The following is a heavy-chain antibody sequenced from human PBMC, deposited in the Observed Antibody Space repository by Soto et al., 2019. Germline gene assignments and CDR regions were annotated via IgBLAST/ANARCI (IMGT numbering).Heavy chain of an antibody. CDR1: GGSVSSGSYY. D-gene: IGHD1-26*01. Sequence: SETLSLTXTVSGGSVSSGSYYWSWIRQPPGKGLEWIGYIYYSGSTNYNPSLKSRVTISVDTSKNQFSLKLSSVTAADTAVYYCAREGAFLTSGWFDPWGQGTLVTVSS. V-gene: IGHV4-61*01. CDR2: IYYSGST. J-gene: IGHJ5*02. CDR3: AREGAFLTSGWFDP.